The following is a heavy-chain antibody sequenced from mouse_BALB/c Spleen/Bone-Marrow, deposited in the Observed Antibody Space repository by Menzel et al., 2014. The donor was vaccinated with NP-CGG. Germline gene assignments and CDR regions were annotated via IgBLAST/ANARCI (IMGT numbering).Heavy chain of an antibody. CDR2: ISGGGNYT. Sequence: EVKLVESGGGLVKPGGSLKLSCAASGFTFSSNGMSWVRQTPEKRLEWVATISGGGNYTYYPDSVKGRFTISRDNAKNNLYLQMSSLRSEDTALYYCARNYYGYDGYFDYWGQGTTLTVPS. D-gene: IGHD2-2*01. V-gene: IGHV5-9-2*01. CDR1: GFTFSSNG. J-gene: IGHJ2*01. CDR3: ARNYYGYDGYFDY.